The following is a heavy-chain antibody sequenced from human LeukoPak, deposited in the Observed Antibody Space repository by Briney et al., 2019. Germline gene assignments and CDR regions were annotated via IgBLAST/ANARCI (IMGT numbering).Heavy chain of an antibody. Sequence: PSETLSLTCTVSGGSISSYYWSWIRQPPGKGLEWIGYIYYSGSTNYNPSLKSRVTISVDTSKNQFSLKLSSVTAADTAVYYCARHVDGNNWFDPWGQGTLVTVSS. J-gene: IGHJ5*02. D-gene: IGHD3-9*01. CDR3: ARHVDGNNWFDP. CDR2: IYYSGST. V-gene: IGHV4-59*08. CDR1: GGSISSYY.